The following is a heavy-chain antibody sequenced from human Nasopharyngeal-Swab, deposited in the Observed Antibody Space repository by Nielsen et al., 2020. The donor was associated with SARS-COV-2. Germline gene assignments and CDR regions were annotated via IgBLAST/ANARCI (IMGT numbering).Heavy chain of an antibody. V-gene: IGHV3-23*01. Sequence: GGSLSLSCAASGFTFSSYAMSWVRQAPGKGLEWVSAISGSGGSTYYADSVKGRFTISRDNAKNSLYLQMNSLRAEDTAVYYCARTIAAAGPYGMDVWGQGTTVTVSS. D-gene: IGHD6-13*01. J-gene: IGHJ6*02. CDR2: ISGSGGST. CDR3: ARTIAAAGPYGMDV. CDR1: GFTFSSYA.